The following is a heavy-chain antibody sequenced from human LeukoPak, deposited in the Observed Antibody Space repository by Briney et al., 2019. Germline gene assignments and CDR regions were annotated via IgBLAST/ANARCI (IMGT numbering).Heavy chain of an antibody. D-gene: IGHD6-13*01. CDR1: GVSISTSY. CDR3: ATAAAGPRNWFDP. CDR2: IYYSGST. J-gene: IGHJ5*02. V-gene: IGHV4-59*08. Sequence: SETLSLTCTVSGVSISTSYWSWIRQPPGKGLEWIGYIYYSGSTNYNPSLKSRVTISIDTSKNHLSLKLTSVTAADTAVYYCATAAAGPRNWFDPWGQGTLVTVSS.